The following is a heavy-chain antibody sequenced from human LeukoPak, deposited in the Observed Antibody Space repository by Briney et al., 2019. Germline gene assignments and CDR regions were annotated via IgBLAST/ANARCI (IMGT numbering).Heavy chain of an antibody. CDR2: ISWNSGSI. CDR1: GLTVSNNF. D-gene: IGHD3-10*01. V-gene: IGHV3-9*03. Sequence: GGSLRLSCAASGLTVSNNFMSWVRQAPGKGLEWVSGISWNSGSIGYADSVKGRFTISRDNAKNSLYLQMNSLRAEDMALYYCAKARGSGSYYRPDAFDIWGQGTMVTVSS. CDR3: AKARGSGSYYRPDAFDI. J-gene: IGHJ3*02.